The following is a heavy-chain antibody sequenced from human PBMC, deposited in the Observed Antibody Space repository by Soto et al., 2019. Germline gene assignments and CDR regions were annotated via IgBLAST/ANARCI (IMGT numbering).Heavy chain of an antibody. CDR3: VRRHVSATGIDWFDP. CDR2: INAANGDT. J-gene: IGHJ5*02. V-gene: IGHV1-3*01. CDR1: GCTFTSYG. D-gene: IGHD6-13*01. Sequence: SVEVSCKASGCTFTSYGIDWVRQAPGQRLEWMGWINAANGDTKYSPKFQGRVTITRDTSASTAYMELSSLRSEDTAVYYCVRRHVSATGIDWFDPWGQGTLVTVSS.